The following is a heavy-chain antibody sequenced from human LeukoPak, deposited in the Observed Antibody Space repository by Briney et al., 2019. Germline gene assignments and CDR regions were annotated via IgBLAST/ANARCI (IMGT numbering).Heavy chain of an antibody. V-gene: IGHV3-9*01. D-gene: IGHD1-26*01. CDR3: AKHMRATNTYSFFGLDV. J-gene: IGHJ6*02. CDR1: GFTFKDYG. CDR2: IYWNGGGT. Sequence: PGGSLRLSCAATGFTFKDYGMHWVRQPPGKGLEWVSSIYWNGGGTDYADSVKGRFTISRDNAKNSLYLQLSSLRPEDTALYYCAKHMRATNTYSFFGLDVWGQGTTVTVSS.